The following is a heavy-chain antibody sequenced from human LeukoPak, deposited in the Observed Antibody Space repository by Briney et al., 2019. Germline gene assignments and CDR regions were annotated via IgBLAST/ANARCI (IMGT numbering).Heavy chain of an antibody. V-gene: IGHV3-33*01. CDR2: IWYDGSNK. Sequence: GGSLRLSCAASGFTFSSYGMHWVRQAPGKGLEWVAVIWYDGSNKYYADSVKGRFTISRDNSKNTLYLQMNSLRDEDTAVYYCARVEGVYSSTWYFHYWGQGTLVTVSS. CDR1: GFTFSSYG. CDR3: ARVEGVYSSTWYFHY. D-gene: IGHD6-13*01. J-gene: IGHJ4*02.